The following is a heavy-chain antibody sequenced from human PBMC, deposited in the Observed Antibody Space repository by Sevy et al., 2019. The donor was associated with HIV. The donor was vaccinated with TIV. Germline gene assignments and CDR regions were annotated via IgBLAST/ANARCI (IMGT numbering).Heavy chain of an antibody. CDR3: ARDNGEGGDYYNNYSMDV. D-gene: IGHD2-8*01. CDR1: GFTVSSNY. CDR2: IYSGGST. J-gene: IGHJ6*02. V-gene: IGHV3-53*01. Sequence: GGSLRLSCAASGFTVSSNYMSWVRQAPGKGLEWVSVIYSGGSTYYADSVKGRFTISRDNSKNKLYLQMNSLRAEDTAVYYCARDNGEGGDYYNNYSMDVWGQGTTVTVSS.